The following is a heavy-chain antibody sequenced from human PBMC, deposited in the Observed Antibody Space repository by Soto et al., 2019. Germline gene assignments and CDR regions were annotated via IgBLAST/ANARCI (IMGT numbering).Heavy chain of an antibody. Sequence: EVQLVESGGGLIQPGGSLGLSCAASGFTVSSKYMTWVRQAPGKGLEWVSVIYGGGTTYYADSVKGRFTISRDNSKNTLYLQMNSLRAEDTAVYYCVQTTGWPGFDFWGQGTLVTVSS. CDR3: VQTTGWPGFDF. CDR1: GFTVSSKY. CDR2: IYGGGTT. D-gene: IGHD6-19*01. V-gene: IGHV3-53*01. J-gene: IGHJ4*02.